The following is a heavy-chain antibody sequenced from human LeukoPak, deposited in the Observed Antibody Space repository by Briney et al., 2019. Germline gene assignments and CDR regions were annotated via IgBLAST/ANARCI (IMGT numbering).Heavy chain of an antibody. J-gene: IGHJ4*02. Sequence: SGPTLVKPTQTLTLTCTFSGFSLSTSGVGVGWSRQPPGKALEWLALIYWNDDKRYSPSLKSRLTITKDTSKNQVVLTMTNMDPVETATYYWAHSRQQLDFDYWGQGTLVAVSS. D-gene: IGHD6-13*01. V-gene: IGHV2-5*01. CDR1: GFSLSTSGVG. CDR2: IYWNDDK. CDR3: AHSRQQLDFDY.